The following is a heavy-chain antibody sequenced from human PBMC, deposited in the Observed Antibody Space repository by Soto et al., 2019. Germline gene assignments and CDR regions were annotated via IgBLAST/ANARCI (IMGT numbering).Heavy chain of an antibody. CDR3: ARDHVGARSSFGV. D-gene: IGHD1-26*01. CDR2: INPNSGGA. CDR1: GYTFTDYY. Sequence: ASVKVSCKASGYTFTDYYIHWVRQAPGQGLECMGWINPNSGGADYAQKFQGRITVTRDTSISTAYMELTRVRSDDTAVYYCARDHVGARSSFGVWGQGTMGTVSS. J-gene: IGHJ3*01. V-gene: IGHV1-2*02.